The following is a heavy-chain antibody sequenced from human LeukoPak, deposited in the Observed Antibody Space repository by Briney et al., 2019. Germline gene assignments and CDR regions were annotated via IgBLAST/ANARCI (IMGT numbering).Heavy chain of an antibody. V-gene: IGHV1-69*01. CDR1: GGTFSSYA. CDR2: IIPIFGTA. CDR3: AGRSPAMVPHAFDI. J-gene: IGHJ3*02. Sequence: ASVMVSCKASGGTFSSYAISWVRQAPGQGLEWMGGIIPIFGTANYAQKFQGRVTITADESTSTAYMELSSLRSEDTAVYYCAGRSPAMVPHAFDIWGQGTMVAVSS. D-gene: IGHD5-18*01.